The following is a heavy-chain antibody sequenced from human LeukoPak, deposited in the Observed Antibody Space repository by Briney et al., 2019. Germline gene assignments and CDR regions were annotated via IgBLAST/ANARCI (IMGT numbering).Heavy chain of an antibody. D-gene: IGHD3-16*01. CDR2: IYPDGST. V-gene: IGHV3-53*01. CDR1: GLTVTDNY. J-gene: IGHJ6*03. CDR3: ARCALGVWADNYYMDV. Sequence: PGGSLRLSCAVSGLTVTDNYMSWVRQAPGEGLEWVSVIYPDGSTYHADSVKGRFTISRDNANKSPSLEMNSLTSHDTAIYYCARCALGVWADNYYMDVWGTGTTVIVSS.